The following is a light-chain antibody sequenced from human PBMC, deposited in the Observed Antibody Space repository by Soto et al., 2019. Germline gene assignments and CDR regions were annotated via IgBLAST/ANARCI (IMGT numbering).Light chain of an antibody. J-gene: IGLJ2*01. CDR2: EVS. CDR3: SSYTSSSTLV. CDR1: SSDVGGYNY. V-gene: IGLV2-14*01. Sequence: QSALTQPASVSGSPGQSITISCTGSSSDVGGYNYVSWYQQHPGKAPKLMIYEVSNRPSGISHRFSGSKSGNTASLTLSGLQAEDDADYHCSSYTSSSTLVFGGGTKLTVL.